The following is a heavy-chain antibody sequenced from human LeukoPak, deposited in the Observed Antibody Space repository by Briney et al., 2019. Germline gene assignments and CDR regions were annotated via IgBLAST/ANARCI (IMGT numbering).Heavy chain of an antibody. CDR2: VSYTRIAT. Sequence: PGGSLRLSCAASGFTFSSFALSWVRQAPGKRLEWVSGVSYTRIATYYADSVKGRFTISRDDSQNILYLQMNGLRAEDTAVYFCAKAFRESGTYSSYSSFDARGQGTMVTVSS. J-gene: IGHJ3*01. CDR3: AKAFRESGTYSSYSSFDA. D-gene: IGHD2-15*01. CDR1: GFTFSSFA. V-gene: IGHV3-23*05.